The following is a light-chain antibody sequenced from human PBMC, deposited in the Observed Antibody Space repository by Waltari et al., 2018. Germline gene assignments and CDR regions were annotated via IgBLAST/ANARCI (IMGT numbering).Light chain of an antibody. CDR1: QYTNIY. J-gene: IGKJ2*01. CDR2: AAP. Sequence: DIQMTQSPTSLSAFVGDSVTITCRASQYTNIYINWYQQKPGNAPKPVIYAAPTLQSGVPSKFGGSGSGTDFTLTISSLQPEDFATYYCLQSYSHPRTFGQGTKLE. CDR3: LQSYSHPRT. V-gene: IGKV1-39*01.